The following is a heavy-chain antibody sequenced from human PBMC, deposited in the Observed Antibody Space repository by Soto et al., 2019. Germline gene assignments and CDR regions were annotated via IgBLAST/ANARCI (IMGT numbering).Heavy chain of an antibody. CDR2: IWYDGSNK. D-gene: IGHD2-15*01. Sequence: GGSLRLSCAASGFTFSSYGMHWVRQAPGKGLEWVAVIWYDGSNKYYADSVKGRFTISRDNSKNTLYLQMNSLRAEDTAVYYCAREGDRAADAFDIWGQGTMVTVSS. J-gene: IGHJ3*02. V-gene: IGHV3-33*01. CDR3: AREGDRAADAFDI. CDR1: GFTFSSYG.